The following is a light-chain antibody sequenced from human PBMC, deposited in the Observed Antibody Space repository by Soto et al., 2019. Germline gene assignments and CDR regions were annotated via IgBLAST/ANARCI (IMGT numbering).Light chain of an antibody. Sequence: EIVVTKSPCTLSLSPGERSTLSCRASQTVRNNYLAWYQQKPGQAPRLLIYGASNRATGIPDRFSGSGSGTDFTLTISRLEPEDFAVYYCQQYGSSGTFGQGTKVDI. CDR3: QQYGSSGT. V-gene: IGKV3-20*01. CDR1: QTVRNNY. J-gene: IGKJ1*01. CDR2: GAS.